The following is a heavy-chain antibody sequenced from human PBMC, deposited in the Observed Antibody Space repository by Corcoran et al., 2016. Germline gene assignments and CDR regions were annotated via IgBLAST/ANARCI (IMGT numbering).Heavy chain of an antibody. J-gene: IGHJ5*02. CDR1: GFTFGTYG. CDR2: IWYAGSNK. CDR3: ARDAYCSSTSCYRGGFDP. V-gene: IGHV3-33*01. D-gene: IGHD2-2*02. Sequence: QEQLVESGGGVVQPGRSLRLSCAASGFTFGTYGMHWVRPAPGKGLEWVAVIWYAGSNKNYADSVKGRFTISRDNSKNTLYLQMNSLRAEYTSVYYCARDAYCSSTSCYRGGFDPWGQGTLVTVSS.